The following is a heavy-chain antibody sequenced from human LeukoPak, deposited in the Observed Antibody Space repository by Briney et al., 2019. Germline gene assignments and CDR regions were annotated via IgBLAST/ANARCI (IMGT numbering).Heavy chain of an antibody. J-gene: IGHJ4*02. V-gene: IGHV4-59*01. D-gene: IGHD3-10*01. Sequence: SETLSLTCTVSGGSISSYYWSWIRQPPGKGLEWIGYIYYSGSTNYNPSLKSRFTISVDTSKNQFSLKLSSVTAADAAVYYCAREDRDYYGSGSYYRPFDYWGQGTLVTVSS. CDR3: AREDRDYYGSGSYYRPFDY. CDR2: IYYSGST. CDR1: GGSISSYY.